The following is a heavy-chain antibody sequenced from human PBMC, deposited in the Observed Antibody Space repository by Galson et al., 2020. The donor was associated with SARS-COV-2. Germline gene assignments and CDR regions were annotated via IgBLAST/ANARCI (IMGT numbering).Heavy chain of an antibody. Sequence: ASVKISCKVSGYTLTELSMHWVRQAPGKGLEWMGGFDPEDGETIYAQKFQGRVTMTEDKSTDTAYMELSSLRSEDKAVYYCATAVAVAVKFDDYCSYSGVYVWGQGTTVAVSS. CDR2: FDPEDGET. CDR3: ATAVAVAVKFDDYCSYSGVYV. D-gene: IGHD6-19*01. CDR1: GYTLTELS. J-gene: IGHJ6*02. V-gene: IGHV1-24*01.